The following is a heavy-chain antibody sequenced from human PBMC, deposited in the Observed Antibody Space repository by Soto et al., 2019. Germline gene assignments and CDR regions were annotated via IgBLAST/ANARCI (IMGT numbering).Heavy chain of an antibody. J-gene: IGHJ5*02. Sequence: PSETLSLTCAVYGGSFSGYYWSWIRQPPGKGLEWIGEINHSGSTNYNPSLKSRVTISVDTSKNQFSLKLSSVTAADTAVYYCARARGDYVDWFDPWGQGTLVTVSS. CDR1: GGSFSGYY. V-gene: IGHV4-34*01. D-gene: IGHD4-17*01. CDR2: INHSGST. CDR3: ARARGDYVDWFDP.